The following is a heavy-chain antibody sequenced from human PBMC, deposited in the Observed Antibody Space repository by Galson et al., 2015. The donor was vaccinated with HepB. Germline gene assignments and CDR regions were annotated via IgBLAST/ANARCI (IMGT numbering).Heavy chain of an antibody. J-gene: IGHJ5*02. D-gene: IGHD6-19*01. CDR3: ARGLSVVSGPSGWNGGWLDP. CDR1: GYTFTGFY. V-gene: IGHV1-2*02. Sequence: SVKVSCKASGYTFTGFYIHWVRQAPGQGLEWMGWMNPNSGGTDLPQKFQGRVTLTRDTSIRTAYMDLSRLTSDDTAVYYCARGLSVVSGPSGWNGGWLDPWGRGTLVTVSS. CDR2: MNPNSGGT.